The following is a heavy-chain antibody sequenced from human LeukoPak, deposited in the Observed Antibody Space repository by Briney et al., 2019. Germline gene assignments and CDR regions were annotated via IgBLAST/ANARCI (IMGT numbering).Heavy chain of an antibody. CDR2: ISAYNGNT. Sequence: GASVKVSCKASGYTFTSYGISWVRQAPGQGLEWMGWISAYNGNTNYAQKLQGRVTMTTDTSTSTVYMELSSLRSEDTAVYYCARDYSSSWYPLYYWGQGTLVTVSS. CDR1: GYTFTSYG. CDR3: ARDYSSSWYPLYY. D-gene: IGHD6-13*01. V-gene: IGHV1-18*01. J-gene: IGHJ4*02.